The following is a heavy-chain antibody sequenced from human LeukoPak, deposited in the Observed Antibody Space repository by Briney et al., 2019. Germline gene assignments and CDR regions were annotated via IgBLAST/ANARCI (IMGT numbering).Heavy chain of an antibody. J-gene: IGHJ6*02. D-gene: IGHD3-10*01. CDR2: IKTDGSEI. CDR3: ARDPSFSVPYYYYGMDV. V-gene: IGHV3-7*03. Sequence: GGSLRLSCAASGFTFSTSWMRWVRQAPGKGLEWVANIKTDGSEIYYADSVKGRFTISRDNAKNSLYLQMNSLRAEDTAVYYCARDPSFSVPYYYYGMDVWGQGTTVTVSS. CDR1: GFTFSTSW.